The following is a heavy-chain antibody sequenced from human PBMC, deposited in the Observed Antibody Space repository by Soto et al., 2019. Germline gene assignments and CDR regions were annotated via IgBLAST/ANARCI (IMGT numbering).Heavy chain of an antibody. D-gene: IGHD2-15*01. J-gene: IGHJ4*02. CDR1: GFTFSSYA. Sequence: GGSLRLSCAASGFTFSSYAMSWVRQAPGKGLEWVSAISHSGGTTYSADSVEGRFTISRDNSKNTLFLQMSNLRAEDTAVYYCAISKVDFDYWGQGTLVTVPQ. V-gene: IGHV3-23*01. CDR3: AISKVDFDY. CDR2: ISHSGGTT.